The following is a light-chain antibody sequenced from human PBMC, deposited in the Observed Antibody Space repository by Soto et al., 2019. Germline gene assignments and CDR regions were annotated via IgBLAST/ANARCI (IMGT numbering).Light chain of an antibody. J-gene: IGLJ2*01. CDR1: SSNIGGNS. Sequence: QSVLTQPPSASGTPGQRVTISCSGASSNIGGNSVNWYRQLPGTPPTLLIYSNDRRPSGVPDRLSASKSGTSASLAISGLQSEDEADYYCAAWDDTLNGVVFGGGTKLTVL. CDR2: SND. V-gene: IGLV1-44*01. CDR3: AAWDDTLNGVV.